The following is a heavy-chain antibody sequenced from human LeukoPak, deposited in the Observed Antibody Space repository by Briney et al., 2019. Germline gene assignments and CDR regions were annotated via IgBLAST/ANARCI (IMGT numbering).Heavy chain of an antibody. D-gene: IGHD1-1*01. CDR3: AKDWNPSPSWFGP. CDR1: GFIFSTYA. Sequence: PGGSLRLSCAASGFIFSTYAMNWVRQAPGKGLDWISGVSNSGVSTNYAASVKGRFTISRDNSKNMLYLQMNGLRAEDTAVYYCAKDWNPSPSWFGPWGQGTLVIVSS. J-gene: IGHJ5*02. V-gene: IGHV3-23*01. CDR2: VSNSGVST.